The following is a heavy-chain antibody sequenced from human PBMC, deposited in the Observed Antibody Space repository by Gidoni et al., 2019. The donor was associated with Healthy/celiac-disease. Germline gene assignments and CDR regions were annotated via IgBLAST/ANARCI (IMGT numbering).Heavy chain of an antibody. CDR2: ISSSSSYI. CDR3: ATYSSNNY. J-gene: IGHJ4*02. V-gene: IGHV3-21*01. D-gene: IGHD6-13*01. Sequence: EVQLVESGGGLVKPGGSLRLSCAASGFTFSSYSMNWVRQAPGKGPEWVASISSSSSYIYYADSVKGRFTISRDNAKNSLYLQMNSLRAEDTAVYYCATYSSNNYWGQGTLVTVSS. CDR1: GFTFSSYS.